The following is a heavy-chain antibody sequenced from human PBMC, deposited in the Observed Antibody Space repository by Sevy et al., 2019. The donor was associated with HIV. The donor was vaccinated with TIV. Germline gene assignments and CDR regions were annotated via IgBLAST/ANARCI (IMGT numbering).Heavy chain of an antibody. J-gene: IGHJ4*02. Sequence: EGSLRLSCAASEFTFSSYEMNWVRQAPGKGLEWVSYISSSGSLIYYADSVKGRFTISRDNAKNSLYLQMNSLRAEDTAVYYCAGGVVIGTTFDYWGQGTLVTVSS. V-gene: IGHV3-48*03. CDR3: AGGVVIGTTFDY. CDR1: EFTFSSYE. D-gene: IGHD3-22*01. CDR2: ISSSGSLI.